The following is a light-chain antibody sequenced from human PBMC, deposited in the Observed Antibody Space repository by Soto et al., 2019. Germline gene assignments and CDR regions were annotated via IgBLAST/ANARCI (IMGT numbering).Light chain of an antibody. CDR3: QQYNNWPRT. CDR2: GAS. Sequence: EIVMPQSPATLSVSPGERATLSCRASQSVSSDLAWYHQKPGQAPRLLIYGASTRATGIPARFSGSGSGTEFTLTINSLQSEDFAVYYCQQYNNWPRTFGQGTKVEIK. J-gene: IGKJ1*01. V-gene: IGKV3-15*01. CDR1: QSVSSD.